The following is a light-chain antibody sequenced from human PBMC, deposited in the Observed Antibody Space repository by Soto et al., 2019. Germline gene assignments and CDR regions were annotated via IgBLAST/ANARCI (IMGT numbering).Light chain of an antibody. J-gene: IGKJ4*01. CDR3: QQYNTAPMT. CDR1: QSISNNF. Sequence: ELVLTQSPGTLSLSPGDGATLSCRGSQSISNNFLAWYQHKTGQAPRLLMHGAFNRASGIPGRFSGSASGTDFNLTISRLEPEDFAVYYCQQYNTAPMTFGGGTKVDIK. CDR2: GAF. V-gene: IGKV3-20*01.